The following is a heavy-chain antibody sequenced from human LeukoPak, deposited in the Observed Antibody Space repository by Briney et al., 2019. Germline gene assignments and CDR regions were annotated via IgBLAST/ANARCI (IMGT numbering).Heavy chain of an antibody. CDR3: ARESRSSGWYGIDY. J-gene: IGHJ4*02. V-gene: IGHV3-30*03. CDR1: GFTFSSYG. Sequence: GGSLRLSCAASGFTFSSYGMHWVRQAPGKGLEWVAVISYDGSNKYYADSVKGRFTISRDNSKNTLYLQMNSLRAEDTAVYYCARESRSSGWYGIDYWGQGTLVTVSS. CDR2: ISYDGSNK. D-gene: IGHD6-19*01.